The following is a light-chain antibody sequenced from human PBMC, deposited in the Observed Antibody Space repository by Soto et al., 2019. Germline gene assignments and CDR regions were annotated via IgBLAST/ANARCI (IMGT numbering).Light chain of an antibody. CDR3: QHRATWPPSVT. V-gene: IGKV3-11*01. Sequence: EVVLAQPPDTLSLSPGARATRSCRASQSVGTFLNWYQHKPGQAPRLLIYDVSKRATGIPARFGGSGSGTDFTLTIRKLEPDDFAVYYCQHRATWPPSVTFGGGTRV. CDR1: QSVGTF. J-gene: IGKJ4*01. CDR2: DVS.